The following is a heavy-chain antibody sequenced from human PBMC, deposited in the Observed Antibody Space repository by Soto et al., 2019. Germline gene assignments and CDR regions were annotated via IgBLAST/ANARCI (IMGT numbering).Heavy chain of an antibody. J-gene: IGHJ5*02. D-gene: IGHD2-15*01. Sequence: SEPLSLTCTVSGGSISSYYWSWIRQPPGKGLEWIGYIYYSGSTNYNPSLKSRVTISVDTSKNQFSLKLSSVTAADTAVYYCARVTIVAATNLCDPCVQGTLGTVSS. V-gene: IGHV4-59*01. CDR3: ARVTIVAATNLCDP. CDR2: IYYSGST. CDR1: GGSISSYY.